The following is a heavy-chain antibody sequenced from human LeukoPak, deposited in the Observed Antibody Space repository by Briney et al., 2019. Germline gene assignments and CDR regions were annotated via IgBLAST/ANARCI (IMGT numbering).Heavy chain of an antibody. CDR2: IWYDGSNK. CDR1: GFTFSSYA. Sequence: PGGSLRLSCAGSGFTFSSYAMHWVRQAPGKGLEWVVVIWYDGSNKYYADSVKGRFTISRDNSKNTLYLQMNSLRAEDTAVYYCAKDLGYSYGYRLSLFDYWGQGTLVTVSS. J-gene: IGHJ4*02. D-gene: IGHD5-18*01. V-gene: IGHV3-33*06. CDR3: AKDLGYSYGYRLSLFDY.